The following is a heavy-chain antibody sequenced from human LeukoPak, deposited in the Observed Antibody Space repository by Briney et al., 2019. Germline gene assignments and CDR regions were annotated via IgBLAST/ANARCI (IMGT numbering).Heavy chain of an antibody. Sequence: PGWSLRLSCAASGFTFSSYEMNWVRQAPGKGLEWVSYISSSGSTIYYADSVKGRFTISRDNAKNSLYLQMNSLRAEDTAVYYCAELGTTMIGGVWGKGTTVTISS. J-gene: IGHJ6*04. CDR1: GFTFSSYE. V-gene: IGHV3-48*03. D-gene: IGHD3-10*02. CDR3: AELGTTMIGGV. CDR2: ISSSGSTI.